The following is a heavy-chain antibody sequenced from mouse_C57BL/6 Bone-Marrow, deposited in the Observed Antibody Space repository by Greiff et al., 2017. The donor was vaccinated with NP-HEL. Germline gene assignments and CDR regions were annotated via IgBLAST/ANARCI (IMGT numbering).Heavy chain of an antibody. CDR3: ARANWDSYWYFDV. V-gene: IGHV1-42*01. J-gene: IGHJ1*03. Sequence: EVKLQESGPELVKPGASVKISCKASGYSFTGYYMNWVKQSPEKSLEWIGEINPSTGGTTYNQKFKAKATLTVDKSSSTAYMQLKSLTSEDSAVYYCARANWDSYWYFDVWGTGTTVTVSS. D-gene: IGHD4-1*01. CDR2: INPSTGGT. CDR1: GYSFTGYY.